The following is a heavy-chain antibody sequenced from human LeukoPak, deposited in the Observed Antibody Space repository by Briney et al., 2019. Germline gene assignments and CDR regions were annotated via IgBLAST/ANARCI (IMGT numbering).Heavy chain of an antibody. Sequence: ASVKVSCKASGYTFSAYYMHWVRQAPGQGLEWMGWINPHSGNTNYAQKFQGRVAMTRDTSISTAYMELSRLRSDDTAVYYCARDFSNSWSNWFDPWGQGTLVTVSS. CDR2: INPHSGNT. J-gene: IGHJ5*02. CDR1: GYTFSAYY. CDR3: ARDFSNSWSNWFDP. D-gene: IGHD6-13*01. V-gene: IGHV1-2*02.